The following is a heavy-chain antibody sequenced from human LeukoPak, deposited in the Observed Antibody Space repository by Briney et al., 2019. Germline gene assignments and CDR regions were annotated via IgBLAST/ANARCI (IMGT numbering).Heavy chain of an antibody. Sequence: PRGSLRLSCAASGFTFSNYNMNWVRQAPGKGLEWVSSISSSSSYIYYADSLKGRFTISRDNAKNSLYLQMNSLRAEDTAVYYCARDLLGYNYYYMDVWGKGTTVTVSS. CDR1: GFTFSNYN. CDR3: ARDLLGYNYYYMDV. V-gene: IGHV3-21*01. D-gene: IGHD3-16*02. J-gene: IGHJ6*03. CDR2: ISSSSSYI.